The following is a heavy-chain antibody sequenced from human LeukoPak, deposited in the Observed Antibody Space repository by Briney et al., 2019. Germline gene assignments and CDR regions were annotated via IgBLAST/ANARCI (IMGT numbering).Heavy chain of an antibody. CDR1: GGSISSSSYY. CDR3: ARLLNRAFAF. J-gene: IGHJ4*02. CDR2: IYYSVNT. D-gene: IGHD2/OR15-2a*01. Sequence: SETLSLTCTVSGGSISSSSYYWGWIRQPPGKGLEWIGSIYYSVNTYDNPSLKSRVTISVDRSKNDFSLKLSSVPAADTAVYYCARLLNRAFAFWGQGSLVTVSS. V-gene: IGHV4-39*07.